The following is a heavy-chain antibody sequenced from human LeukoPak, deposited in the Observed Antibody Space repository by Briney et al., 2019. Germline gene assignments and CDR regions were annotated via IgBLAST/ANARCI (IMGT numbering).Heavy chain of an antibody. J-gene: IGHJ4*02. CDR1: GYSFTSYW. D-gene: IGHD3-22*01. Sequence: ESLKISCKGSGYSFTSYWIGSLRQMPGKRLEWMGIIYPADSDTRYSPSFQGQVTISADKSISTAYLQWSSLKASDTAMYYCARGPSYDSSGYYFDYWGQGTLVTVSS. V-gene: IGHV5-51*01. CDR3: ARGPSYDSSGYYFDY. CDR2: IYPADSDT.